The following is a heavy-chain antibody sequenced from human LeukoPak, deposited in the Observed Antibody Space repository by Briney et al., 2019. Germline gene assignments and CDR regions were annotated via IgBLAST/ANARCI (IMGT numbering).Heavy chain of an antibody. CDR2: IYHSGST. CDR3: ARGGGYSSGWYTYYYYGMDV. J-gene: IGHJ6*02. V-gene: IGHV4-38-2*02. CDR1: GYSISSGYY. Sequence: SETLSLTCTVSGYSISSGYYWGWIRQPPGKGLEWIGSIYHSGSTYYNPSLKSRVTISVDTSKNQFSLKLSSVTAADTAVYYCARGGGYSSGWYTYYYYGMDVWGQGTTVTVSS. D-gene: IGHD6-19*01.